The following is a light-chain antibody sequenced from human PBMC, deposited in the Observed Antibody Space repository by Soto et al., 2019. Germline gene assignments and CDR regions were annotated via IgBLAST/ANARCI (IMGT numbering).Light chain of an antibody. CDR1: SSNIGSNT. CDR2: NNY. V-gene: IGLV1-44*01. Sequence: QSVLTQPPSASGTPGQRVTISCSGRSSNIGSNTVNWYQQLPGTAPNLLMYNNYLRPSGVPDRFSGSKSGTSASLAISWLKSEDEAGYFCAAWADSLNGWVFGGGTKVTVL. CDR3: AAWADSLNGWV. J-gene: IGLJ3*02.